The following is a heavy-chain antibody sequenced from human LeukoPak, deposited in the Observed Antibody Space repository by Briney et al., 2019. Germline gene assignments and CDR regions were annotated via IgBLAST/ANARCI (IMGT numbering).Heavy chain of an antibody. V-gene: IGHV1-18*04. Sequence: ASVKVSCKASGYTFTSYGISWVRQAPGQGLEWMGWISAYNGNTNYAQKLQGRVTMTTDTSTSTAYMELRSLRSEDTAVYYCARVGGGGIAAAGIDYWGQGTLVTVSS. CDR2: ISAYNGNT. J-gene: IGHJ4*02. CDR1: GYTFTSYG. D-gene: IGHD6-13*01. CDR3: ARVGGGGIAAAGIDY.